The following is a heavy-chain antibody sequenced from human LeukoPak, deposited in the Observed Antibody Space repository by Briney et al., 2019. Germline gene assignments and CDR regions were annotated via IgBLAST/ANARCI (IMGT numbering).Heavy chain of an antibody. D-gene: IGHD1-26*01. V-gene: IGHV3-23*01. CDR3: AKEVGATSSYYTMDA. Sequence: GSLRLSCSASGFNFSTYAITWVRHPPGKGLEWVAGITGSGSRTHYADSVKGRFTISRDNSKNTLYLQMSSLRAEDMAIYYCAKEVGATSSYYTMDAWGQGTTVTVSS. CDR2: ITGSGSRT. CDR1: GFNFSTYA. J-gene: IGHJ6*02.